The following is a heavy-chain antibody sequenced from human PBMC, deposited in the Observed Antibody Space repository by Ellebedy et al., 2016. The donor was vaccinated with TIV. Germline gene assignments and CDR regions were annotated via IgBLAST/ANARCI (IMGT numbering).Heavy chain of an antibody. Sequence: AASVKVSCKASGYTFTGYYIHWVRQAPGQGLEWVAWSNPHSGDTAYAQNLQGRVTVTGDTSISTAYMELSRLISDDTAVYYCMRGLTNYGSSAYWGQGTLVTVSS. J-gene: IGHJ4*02. D-gene: IGHD3-22*01. V-gene: IGHV1-2*02. CDR2: SNPHSGDT. CDR3: MRGLTNYGSSAY. CDR1: GYTFTGYY.